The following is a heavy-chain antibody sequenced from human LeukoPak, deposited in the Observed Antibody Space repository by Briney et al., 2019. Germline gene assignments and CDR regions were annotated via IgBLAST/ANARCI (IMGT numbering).Heavy chain of an antibody. D-gene: IGHD3-10*01. CDR3: TRGQGTHYYYYGMDV. CDR2: INAGNGNT. V-gene: IGHV1-3*01. Sequence: GASVKVSCKASGYTFTSYAMHWVRQAPGQRLEWMGWINAGNGNTKYSQKFQGRVTITRDTSASTAYMELSSLRSEDTAVYYCTRGQGTHYYYYGMDVWGKGTTVTVSS. J-gene: IGHJ6*04. CDR1: GYTFTSYA.